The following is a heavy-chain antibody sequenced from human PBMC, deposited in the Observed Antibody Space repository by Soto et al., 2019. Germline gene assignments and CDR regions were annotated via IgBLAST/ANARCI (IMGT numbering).Heavy chain of an antibody. CDR1: GYTFTSYY. J-gene: IGHJ4*02. CDR2: INPSGGST. CDR3: ARDHAAGIAAAGNDY. Sequence: DSVKVSCKASGYTFTSYYMHWVRQAPGQGLEWMGIINPSGGSTSYAQKFQGRVTMTRDTSTSTVYMELSSLRSEDTAVYYCARDHAAGIAAAGNDYWGQGTLVTVS. D-gene: IGHD6-13*01. V-gene: IGHV1-46*01.